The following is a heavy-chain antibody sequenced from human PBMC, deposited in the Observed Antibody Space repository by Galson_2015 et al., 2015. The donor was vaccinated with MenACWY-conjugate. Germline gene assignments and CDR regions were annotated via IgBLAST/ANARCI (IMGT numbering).Heavy chain of an antibody. J-gene: IGHJ1*01. CDR2: INPGRSNT. D-gene: IGHD2/OR15-2a*01. V-gene: IGHV3-74*01. CDR3: AKTREASVDFAS. Sequence: SLRLSCAASGFIFNTYWMRWVRQAPGKGLEWVSRINPGRSNTTYADSVKDRFTISRDNAKNTLYLQMNSLRPEDTAVFYCAKTREASVDFASWGQGSLVTVSS. CDR1: GFIFNTYW.